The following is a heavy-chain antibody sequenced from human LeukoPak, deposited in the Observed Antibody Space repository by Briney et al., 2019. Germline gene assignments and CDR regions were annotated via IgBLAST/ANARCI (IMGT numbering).Heavy chain of an antibody. J-gene: IGHJ4*02. V-gene: IGHV3-7*01. D-gene: IGHD3-3*01. CDR1: GFTFSSYW. CDR3: ATDRTIFGVVRFDY. Sequence: PGGSLRLSCAASGFTFSSYWMNGVRQAPGKGLEWVANINQDGSEKNYVDSVKGRFTISRDNAKNSLYLQMNSLRAEDTAMYYCATDRTIFGVVRFDYWGQGTLVTVSS. CDR2: INQDGSEK.